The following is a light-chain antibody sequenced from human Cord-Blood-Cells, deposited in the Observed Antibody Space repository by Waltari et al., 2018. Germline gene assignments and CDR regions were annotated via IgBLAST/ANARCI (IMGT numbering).Light chain of an antibody. J-gene: IGLJ2*01. Sequence: SVKLTCTLSSGHSSYAIAWHQQQPEKGPRYLMKLNSDGSHSKGDGIPDRFSGSSSGAERYLTISSLQSEDEADYYCQTWGTGIVVFGGGTKLTVL. CDR1: SGHSSYA. V-gene: IGLV4-69*01. CDR3: QTWGTGIVV. CDR2: LNSDGSH.